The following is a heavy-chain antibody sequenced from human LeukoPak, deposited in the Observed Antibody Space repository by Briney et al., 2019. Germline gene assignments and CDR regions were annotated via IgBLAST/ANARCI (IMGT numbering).Heavy chain of an antibody. D-gene: IGHD5-24*01. V-gene: IGHV3-13*01. CDR2: TGTAGDT. CDR3: ARGRDGYVFDY. J-gene: IGHJ4*02. CDR1: GFTFSSYD. Sequence: GGSLRLSCAASGFTFSSYDMHWVRQATGKGLEWVSATGTAGDTYYPGSVKGRFTISRENAKNSLYLQMNSLRAGDTAVYYCARGRDGYVFDYWGQGTLVTVSS.